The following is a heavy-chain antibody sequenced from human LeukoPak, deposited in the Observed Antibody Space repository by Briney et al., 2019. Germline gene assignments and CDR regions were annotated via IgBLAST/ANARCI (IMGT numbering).Heavy chain of an antibody. CDR3: ARHRPQLLYGELIDY. V-gene: IGHV4-39*01. J-gene: IGHJ4*02. Sequence: SETLSLTCTVSGGSISSSSYYWGWIRQPPGKGLEWIGSIYYSGSTYYNPSLKSRVTISVDTSKNQFSLKLSSVTAADTAVYYCARHRPQLLYGELIDYWGQGTLVTVSS. D-gene: IGHD2-2*02. CDR2: IYYSGST. CDR1: GGSISSSSYY.